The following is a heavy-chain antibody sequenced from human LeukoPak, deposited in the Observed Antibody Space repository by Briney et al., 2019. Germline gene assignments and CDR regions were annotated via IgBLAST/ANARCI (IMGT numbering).Heavy chain of an antibody. J-gene: IGHJ4*02. V-gene: IGHV3-69-1*01. CDR3: ATSAAGLDY. CDR1: GFTFINCD. D-gene: IGHD6-13*01. CDR2: ISSTSTI. Sequence: SPGGSLRLSCAASGFTFINCDMNWVRQAPGKGLEWVSYISSTSTIYYADSVKGRFTISRDNAKNSLYLQMNSLRDEDTAVYYCATSAAGLDYWGQGTLVTVSS.